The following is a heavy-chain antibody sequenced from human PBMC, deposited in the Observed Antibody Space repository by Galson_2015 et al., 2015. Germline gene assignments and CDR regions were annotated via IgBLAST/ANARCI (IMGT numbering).Heavy chain of an antibody. CDR3: VRDGSGGSQFEY. V-gene: IGHV3-21*06. D-gene: IGHD3-10*01. CDR2: ISSSSSYI. Sequence: SLRLSCAASGFSFRTYTMNWVRQAPGKGLEWVASISSSSSYIYHADSVKGRFTISKDNAKNTLFLQMNSLRAEDTAFYYCVRDGSGGSQFEYWGQGALVTVSS. CDR1: GFSFRTYT. J-gene: IGHJ4*01.